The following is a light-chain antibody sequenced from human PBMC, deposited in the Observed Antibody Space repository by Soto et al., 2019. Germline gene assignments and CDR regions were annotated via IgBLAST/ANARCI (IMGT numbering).Light chain of an antibody. J-gene: IGLJ2*01. CDR1: LSNIGSNF. V-gene: IGLV1-47*01. CDR2: RNN. CDR3: AACDDSLRGVV. Sequence: QPVLTQPPSASGTPGQRVTISCSGSLSNIGSNFIYWYQQLPGSAPKLLINRNNERPSGVPDRFSGSKSGTSASLAISGLRSEDEADYHSAACDDSLRGVVFGGGTKLTVL.